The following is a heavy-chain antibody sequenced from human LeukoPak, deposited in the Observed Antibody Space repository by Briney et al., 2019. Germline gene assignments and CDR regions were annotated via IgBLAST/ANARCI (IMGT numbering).Heavy chain of an antibody. J-gene: IGHJ5*02. CDR3: ARSQGYCSGGSCLQGDWFDP. CDR1: GYSFTNYW. CDR2: IYPGDSDT. V-gene: IGHV5-51*01. Sequence: GESLKISCKGSGYSFTNYWIGWVRQMPGKGLEWMGIIYPGDSDTRYSPSFQCQGTISADKSISTAYLQWGSLKASDTAMYYCARSQGYCSGGSCLQGDWFDPWGQGTLVTVSS. D-gene: IGHD2-15*01.